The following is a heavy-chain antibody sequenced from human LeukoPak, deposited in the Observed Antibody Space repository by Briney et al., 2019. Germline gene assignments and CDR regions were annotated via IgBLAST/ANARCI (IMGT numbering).Heavy chain of an antibody. V-gene: IGHV3-21*01. CDR2: ISSSSSYI. CDR3: ARAVLADSSSWFRARLEGKGIHY. Sequence: GGSLRLSCAASGFTFSSDSMNRVRQAPGKGLEWVSSISSSSSYIYYADSVKGRFTISRDNAKNSLYLQMNSLRAEDTAVYYCARAVLADSSSWFRARLEGKGIHYWGQGTQVAVSS. CDR1: GFTFSSDS. D-gene: IGHD6-13*01. J-gene: IGHJ4*02.